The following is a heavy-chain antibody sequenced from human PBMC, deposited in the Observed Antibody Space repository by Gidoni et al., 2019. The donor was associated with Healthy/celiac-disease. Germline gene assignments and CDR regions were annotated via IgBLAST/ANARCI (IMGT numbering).Heavy chain of an antibody. J-gene: IGHJ6*02. V-gene: IGHV1-46*01. CDR3: ARARVHSSGYYSDYYYYYGMDV. D-gene: IGHD3-22*01. CDR1: GYTFTSYY. Sequence: QVQLVQSGAEVKKPGASVKVSCKASGYTFTSYYMHWVRQAPGQGLEWMGIINPSGGSTSYAQKFQGRVTMTRDTSTSTVYMELSSLRSEDTAVYYCARARVHSSGYYSDYYYYYGMDVWGQGTTVTVSS. CDR2: INPSGGST.